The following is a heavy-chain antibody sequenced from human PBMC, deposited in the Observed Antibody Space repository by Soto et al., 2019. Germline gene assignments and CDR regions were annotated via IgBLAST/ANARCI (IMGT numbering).Heavy chain of an antibody. D-gene: IGHD1-26*01. Sequence: ASVKVSCKASGYTFATNDFAWVRQATGQGLEWMGWMNPNTGNTGYAQAFRGRVTMTRNTSITTAYMELSSLTSDDTAVYYCARDMHAGFTHYFDPWGQGTLVTVSS. CDR1: GYTFATND. CDR3: ARDMHAGFTHYFDP. CDR2: MNPNTGNT. J-gene: IGHJ5*02. V-gene: IGHV1-8*01.